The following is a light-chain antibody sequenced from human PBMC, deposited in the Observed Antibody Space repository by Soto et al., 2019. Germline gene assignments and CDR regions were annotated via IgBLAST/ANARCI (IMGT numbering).Light chain of an antibody. Sequence: QSVLTQPASVSGSPGQSITISCTGTSSDVGDYNYVSWCQQHPGKVPKLMIYEVSNRPSGVSNRFSGSKSGNTASLTISGLQAEDEADYYCSSYTSSSNVVFGGGTKLTVL. J-gene: IGLJ2*01. CDR3: SSYTSSSNVV. CDR2: EVS. CDR1: SSDVGDYNY. V-gene: IGLV2-14*01.